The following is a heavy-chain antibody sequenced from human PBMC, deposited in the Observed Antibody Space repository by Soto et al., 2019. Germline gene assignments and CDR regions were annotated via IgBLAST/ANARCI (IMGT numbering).Heavy chain of an antibody. CDR2: IRSKGNNYAT. Sequence: DVQLVESGGGLVQPGGSLKLSCAASGFIFSGSAIHWVRQASGKGLEWVARIRSKGNNYATAYAASVKGRFTISRDDSKKTAYLQLNSLKAEDTAIYYCARIYSDALDIWDQGTMVTVSS. CDR3: ARIYSDALDI. CDR1: GFIFSGSA. D-gene: IGHD1-26*01. V-gene: IGHV3-73*02. J-gene: IGHJ3*02.